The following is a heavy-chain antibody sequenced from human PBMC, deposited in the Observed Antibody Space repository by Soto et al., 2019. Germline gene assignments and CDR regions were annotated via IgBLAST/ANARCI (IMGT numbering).Heavy chain of an antibody. CDR3: ARGVTGTALGG. V-gene: IGHV1-3*01. J-gene: IGHJ4*02. CDR1: GYTFTGYA. CDR2: INAGNGNT. Sequence: VKVSCKASGYTFTGYAMHWVRQAPVQRLEWMGWINAGNGNTKYSQKFQGRVTITRDTSASTAYMELSSLRSEDTAVYCCARGVTGTALGGWGQGTLVTVSS. D-gene: IGHD1-20*01.